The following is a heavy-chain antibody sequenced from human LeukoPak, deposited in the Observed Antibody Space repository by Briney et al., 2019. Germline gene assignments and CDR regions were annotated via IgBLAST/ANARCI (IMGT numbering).Heavy chain of an antibody. CDR2: ISGSGGST. CDR3: AKDQDIVVVPAAMPYFDY. J-gene: IGHJ4*02. Sequence: PGGSLRLSCAASGFTFSSYAMSWVRQAPGKGLNWVSAISGSGGSTYYADSVKGRFTISRDNSKNTLYLQMNSLRAEDTAVYYYAKDQDIVVVPAAMPYFDYWGQGTLVTVSS. V-gene: IGHV3-23*01. D-gene: IGHD2-2*01. CDR1: GFTFSSYA.